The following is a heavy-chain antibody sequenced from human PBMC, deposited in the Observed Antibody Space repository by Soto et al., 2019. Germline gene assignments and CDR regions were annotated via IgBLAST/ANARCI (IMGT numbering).Heavy chain of an antibody. Sequence: GGSLRLSCAASGFTFDDYAMHWVRQAPGKGLEWVSGISWNSGSIGYADSVKGRFTISRDNAKNSLYLQMNSLRAEDTALYYCAKDSSSGYYYWGQGTLVTVSS. CDR2: ISWNSGSI. V-gene: IGHV3-9*01. J-gene: IGHJ4*02. CDR3: AKDSSSGYYY. CDR1: GFTFDDYA. D-gene: IGHD3-22*01.